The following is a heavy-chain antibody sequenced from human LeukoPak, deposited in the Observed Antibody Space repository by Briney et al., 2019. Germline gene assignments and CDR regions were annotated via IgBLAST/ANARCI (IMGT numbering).Heavy chain of an antibody. D-gene: IGHD6-13*01. Sequence: GGSLRLSCAASGFTFSSYSMNWVRQAPGKGLEWVSSISSSSSYIYYADSVKGRFTISRDNAKNSLYLQMNSLRAEDTAVYYCARSTAGTHAFDYWGQGTLVTVSS. V-gene: IGHV3-21*01. J-gene: IGHJ4*02. CDR3: ARSTAGTHAFDY. CDR1: GFTFSSYS. CDR2: ISSSSSYI.